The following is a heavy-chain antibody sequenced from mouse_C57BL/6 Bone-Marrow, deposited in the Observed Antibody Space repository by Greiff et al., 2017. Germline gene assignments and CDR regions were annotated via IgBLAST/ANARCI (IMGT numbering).Heavy chain of an antibody. D-gene: IGHD2-2*01. CDR1: GYTFTSYW. CDR2: IDPSDSET. CDR3: ARSGRLRDY. V-gene: IGHV1-52*01. Sequence: QVQLQQPGAELVRPGSSVTLSCKASGYTFTSYWMHWVKQRPIQGLEWIGNIDPSDSETPYNQKFKDKATLTVDKSSSTAYMQLSSLTSEDSAVYYCARSGRLRDYWGQGTTLTVSS. J-gene: IGHJ2*01.